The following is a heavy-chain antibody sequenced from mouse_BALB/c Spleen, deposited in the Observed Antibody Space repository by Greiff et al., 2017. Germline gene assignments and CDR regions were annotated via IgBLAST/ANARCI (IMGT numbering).Heavy chain of an antibody. V-gene: IGHV3-8*02. J-gene: IGHJ1*01. CDR2: ISYSGST. CDR3: ARGGSSGYFDV. D-gene: IGHD1-1*01. Sequence: EVQLQQSGPSLVKPSQTLSLTCSVTGYSITSCYWNWIRKFPGNKLEYMGYISYSGSTYYNPSLKSRISITRDTSKNQYYLQLNSVTTEDTATYYCARGGSSGYFDVWGAGTTVTVSS. CDR1: GYSITSCY.